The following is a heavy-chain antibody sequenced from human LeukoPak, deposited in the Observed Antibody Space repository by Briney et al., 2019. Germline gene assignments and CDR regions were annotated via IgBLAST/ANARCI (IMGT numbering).Heavy chain of an antibody. CDR3: ATVGATTEGFDY. Sequence: SETLSLTCTVSGGSISSSSYYWGWIRQPPGKGLEWIGSIYYSGSTYYNPSLKSRVTISVDTSKNQFSLKLSSVTAADTAVYYCATVGATTEGFDYWGQGTLVTVSS. V-gene: IGHV4-39*07. CDR1: GGSISSSSYY. CDR2: IYYSGST. J-gene: IGHJ4*02. D-gene: IGHD1-26*01.